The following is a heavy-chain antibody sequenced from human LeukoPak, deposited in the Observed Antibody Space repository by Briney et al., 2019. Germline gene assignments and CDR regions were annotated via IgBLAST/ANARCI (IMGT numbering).Heavy chain of an antibody. J-gene: IGHJ4*02. Sequence: GGSLRLSCAASGFTFSSYGMHWVRQAPGKGLEWVSSISSSSSYIYYADSVKGRFTIPRDNAKNSLYLQMNSLRAEDTAVYYCARALVGAVYYFDYWGQGTLVTVSS. D-gene: IGHD1-26*01. CDR1: GFTFSSYG. CDR2: ISSSSSYI. V-gene: IGHV3-21*01. CDR3: ARALVGAVYYFDY.